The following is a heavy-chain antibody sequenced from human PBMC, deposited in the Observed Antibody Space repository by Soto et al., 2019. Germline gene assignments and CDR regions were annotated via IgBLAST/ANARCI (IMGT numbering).Heavy chain of an antibody. CDR3: ARESEDLTSNFDY. Sequence: GGSLRLSCVASGFSFSTYGMHWVRQAPGKGLEWVASISSTTNYIYYGDSMKGRFTISRDNAKNSLYLEMNSLRAEDTAVYYCARESEDLTSNFDYWGQGTLVTVSS. J-gene: IGHJ4*02. V-gene: IGHV3-21*06. CDR2: ISSTTNYI. CDR1: GFSFSTYG.